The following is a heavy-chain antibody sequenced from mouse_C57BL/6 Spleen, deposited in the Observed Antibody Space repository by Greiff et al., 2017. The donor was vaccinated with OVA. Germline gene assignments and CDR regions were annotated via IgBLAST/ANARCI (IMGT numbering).Heavy chain of an antibody. CDR2: INRNNGGT. CDR3: ARSHTPTYYYGISLHSMDY. J-gene: IGHJ4*01. Sequence: EVQRVESGPELVKPGASVKIPCKASGYTFTDYNMDWVKQSHGKSLEWIGDINRNNGGTIYNQKFKGMVTLTVDKSTSTAYMELRSLTSEDTADYCSARSHTPTYYYGISLHSMDYWGQGTSVTVSS. V-gene: IGHV1-18*01. D-gene: IGHD1-1*01. CDR1: GYTFTDYN.